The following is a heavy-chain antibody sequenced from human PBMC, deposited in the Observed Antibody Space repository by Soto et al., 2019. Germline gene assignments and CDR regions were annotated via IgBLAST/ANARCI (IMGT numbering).Heavy chain of an antibody. V-gene: IGHV3-23*01. CDR1: GFTFSSYA. CDR3: AKAYFWSGYYFDY. Sequence: EVQLLESGGGLVQPGGSLRLSCAASGFTFSSYAMSWVRQAPGKGLEWVSAISGSGGSTYYADSVKGRFTISRDNSKNTLYLQMNSLRAEDTAVHYCAKAYFWSGYYFDYWGQGTLVTVSS. D-gene: IGHD3-3*01. CDR2: ISGSGGST. J-gene: IGHJ4*02.